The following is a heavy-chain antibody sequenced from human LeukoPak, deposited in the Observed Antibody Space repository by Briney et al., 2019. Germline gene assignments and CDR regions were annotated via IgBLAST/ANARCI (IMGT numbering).Heavy chain of an antibody. J-gene: IGHJ4*02. D-gene: IGHD3-16*01. V-gene: IGHV3-30*02. Sequence: GGALRLSCAASGFTFSSYGMHWVGQAPGKGLEGVAFIRYDGSNKYYADSVKGRFTISRDNSKNTLYLQMNSLTAEDTAVYYCAKLSGNPVWAYYFDYWGQGTLVTVSS. CDR3: AKLSGNPVWAYYFDY. CDR2: IRYDGSNK. CDR1: GFTFSSYG.